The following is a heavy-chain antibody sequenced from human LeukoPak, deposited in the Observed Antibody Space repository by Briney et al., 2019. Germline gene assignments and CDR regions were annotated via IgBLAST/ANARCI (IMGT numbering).Heavy chain of an antibody. V-gene: IGHV3-53*01. J-gene: IGHJ5*02. D-gene: IGHD2-21*01. CDR1: GFTFSSNY. Sequence: GGSLRLSCAASGFTFSSNYLSWVRQPPGKGLEWVSVIYSGGSTYYADSVKGRFTISRDNSKNTLYLQMNNLRAEDTAVYYCARVRVFAKLSVVRPREVNCFDPWGQGTLVTVSS. CDR3: ARVRVFAKLSVVRPREVNCFDP. CDR2: IYSGGST.